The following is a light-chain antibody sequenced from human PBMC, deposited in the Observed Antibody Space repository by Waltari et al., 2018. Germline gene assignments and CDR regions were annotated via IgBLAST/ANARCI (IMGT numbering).Light chain of an antibody. V-gene: IGKV1-39*01. Sequence: DIQMTQSPSSLSASVGDRVTITCRASQRISSYLNWYQKKPGKAPELRIYAASGLLSGVPSRFSGSGSGTDFTLTISRVEAEDVGIYYCMQGTHWRWTFGQGTKVEIK. J-gene: IGKJ1*01. CDR3: MQGTHWRWT. CDR2: AAS. CDR1: QRISSY.